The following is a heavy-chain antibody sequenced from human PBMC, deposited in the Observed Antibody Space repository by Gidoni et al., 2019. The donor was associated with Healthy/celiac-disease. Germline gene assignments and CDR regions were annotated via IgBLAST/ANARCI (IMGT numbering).Heavy chain of an antibody. V-gene: IGHV3-74*01. CDR2: INSDGSST. D-gene: IGHD2-15*01. Sequence: SLRLITHASRCIFRSYWMHWVRQAPGKGLVWVSRINSDGSSTSYADSVKGRFTISRDNAKNTLYLQMNSLRAEDTAVYYCARGRYCSGGSCYSGDAFDIWGQGTMVTVSS. CDR1: RCIFRSYW. CDR3: ARGRYCSGGSCYSGDAFDI. J-gene: IGHJ3*02.